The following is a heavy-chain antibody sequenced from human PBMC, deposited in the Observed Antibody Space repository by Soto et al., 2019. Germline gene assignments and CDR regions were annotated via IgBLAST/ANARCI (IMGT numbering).Heavy chain of an antibody. J-gene: IGHJ4*02. Sequence: GGSLRLSCAASGFTVSSNYMSWVRQAPGKGLEWVSVIYSGRSTYYADSVKGRFTVSRDNSKNTLYLQMNSLRAEDTAVYYCASIAAAGTGFDYWGQGTLVTVSS. D-gene: IGHD6-13*01. CDR1: GFTVSSNY. CDR3: ASIAAAGTGFDY. V-gene: IGHV3-53*01. CDR2: IYSGRST.